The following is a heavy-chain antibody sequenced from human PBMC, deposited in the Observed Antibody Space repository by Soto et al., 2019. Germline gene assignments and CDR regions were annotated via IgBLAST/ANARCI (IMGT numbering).Heavy chain of an antibody. V-gene: IGHV3-23*01. CDR2: ISGSGGST. D-gene: IGHD3-22*01. CDR3: AKDKRVGYDSSGYRFTGAFDF. Sequence: EVQLLESGGGLVQPGGSLRLSCAASGFTFSSYAMSWVRQAPGKGLEWVSAISGSGGSTYYADSVKGRFTISRDNSKNTLYLQMNSLGAEDTAVYYCAKDKRVGYDSSGYRFTGAFDFWGQGTMVTVSS. CDR1: GFTFSSYA. J-gene: IGHJ3*01.